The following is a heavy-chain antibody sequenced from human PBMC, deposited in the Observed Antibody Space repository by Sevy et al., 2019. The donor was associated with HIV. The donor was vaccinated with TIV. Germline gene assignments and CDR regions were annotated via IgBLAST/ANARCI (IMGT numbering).Heavy chain of an antibody. CDR3: ARDREYSSSVYYYYGMDG. D-gene: IGHD6-6*01. Sequence: GGSLRLSCAASGFTFSSYAMHWVRQAPGKGLEWVAVISYDGSNKYYADSVKGRVTLARDNSKNTLYLQMNSLRAEDTAAYYCARDREYSSSVYYYYGMDGGGEGTTVTVS. CDR2: ISYDGSNK. V-gene: IGHV3-30-3*01. CDR1: GFTFSSYA. J-gene: IGHJ6*02.